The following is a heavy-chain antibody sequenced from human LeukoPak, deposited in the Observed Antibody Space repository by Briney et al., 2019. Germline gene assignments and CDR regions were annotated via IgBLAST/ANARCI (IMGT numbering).Heavy chain of an antibody. CDR2: ISSSGSTI. CDR1: GFTFSSYE. V-gene: IGHV3-48*03. Sequence: GGSLRLSCAASGFTFSSYEMNWVRQAPGKGLEWVSYISSSGSTIYYADSVKGRFTISRDNAKNSLYRQMNSLRAEDTALYYCAKDMAAYYYASGNIDYWGQGTLVTVSS. D-gene: IGHD3-10*01. CDR3: AKDMAAYYYASGNIDY. J-gene: IGHJ4*02.